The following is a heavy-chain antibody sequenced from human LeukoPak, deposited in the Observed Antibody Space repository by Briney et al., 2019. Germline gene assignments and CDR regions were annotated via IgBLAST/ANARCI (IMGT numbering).Heavy chain of an antibody. CDR2: ISTRGST. D-gene: IGHD2-21*02. V-gene: IGHV4-4*07. J-gene: IGHJ4*02. Sequence: SETLSLTCTVSGASISDYYWSWIRQPAGKGLEWIGRISTRGSTNYNPSLNSPVTMTVDTSKNQSSLNLTSVTAADTAVYYCARGLYSIGRDTLDYWGQGTLVTVSS. CDR3: ARGLYSIGRDTLDY. CDR1: GASISDYY.